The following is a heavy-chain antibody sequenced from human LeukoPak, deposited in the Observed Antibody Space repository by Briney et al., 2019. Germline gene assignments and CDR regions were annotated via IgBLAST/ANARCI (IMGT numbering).Heavy chain of an antibody. J-gene: IGHJ5*02. V-gene: IGHV1-2*02. CDR2: INPNSGGT. D-gene: IGHD6-19*01. CDR1: GYTFTGYY. CDR3: ARARYSSGWCRVDP. Sequence: ASVKVSCKASGYTFTGYYMHWVRQAPGQGLEWMGWINPNSGGTNYAQKFQGRVTMTRDTSISTAYMELSRLRSDDTAVYYCARARYSSGWCRVDPWGQGTLVTVSS.